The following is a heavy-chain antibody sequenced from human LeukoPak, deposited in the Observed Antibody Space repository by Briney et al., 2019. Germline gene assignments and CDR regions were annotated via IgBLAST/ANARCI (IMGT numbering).Heavy chain of an antibody. CDR2: ISGSGGST. CDR3: AKVDIAVVTAITGNFDY. V-gene: IGHV3-23*01. CDR1: GFTFSSYA. J-gene: IGHJ4*02. Sequence: GGSLRLSCAASGFTFSSYAMTWVRQAPGKGLEWVSAISGSGGSTYYADSVKGRFTISRDNSKNTLYLQMNSLRAEDTAVYYCAKVDIAVVTAITGNFDYWGQGTLVTVSS. D-gene: IGHD2-21*02.